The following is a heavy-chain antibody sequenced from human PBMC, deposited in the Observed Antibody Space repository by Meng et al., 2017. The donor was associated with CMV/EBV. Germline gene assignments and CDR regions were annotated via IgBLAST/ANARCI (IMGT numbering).Heavy chain of an antibody. J-gene: IGHJ5*02. Sequence: QLQLQESGPGLVQPSQTLSLTCTVSGGSISSGSYYWSWIRQPAGKGLEWIGRIYTSGSTNYNPSLKSRVTISVDTSKNQFSLKLSSVTAADTAVYYCAREAFKVLFFPFDPWGQGTLVTVSS. CDR1: GGSISSGSYY. D-gene: IGHD1-1*01. CDR2: IYTSGST. CDR3: AREAFKVLFFPFDP. V-gene: IGHV4-61*02.